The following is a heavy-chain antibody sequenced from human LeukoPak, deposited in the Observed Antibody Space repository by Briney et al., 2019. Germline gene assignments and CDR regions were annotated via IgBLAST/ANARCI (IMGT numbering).Heavy chain of an antibody. CDR1: GVSFSGYY. CDR3: ARGRRDGYNYGIVDY. Sequence: SETLSLTCAVYGVSFSGYYWSWLRQPPGKGLEWIGEINHSGSTNYNPSLKSRVTISVDTSKNQFSLKLSSVTAADTAVYYCARGRRDGYNYGIVDYWGQGTLVTVSS. CDR2: INHSGST. V-gene: IGHV4-34*01. D-gene: IGHD5-24*01. J-gene: IGHJ4*02.